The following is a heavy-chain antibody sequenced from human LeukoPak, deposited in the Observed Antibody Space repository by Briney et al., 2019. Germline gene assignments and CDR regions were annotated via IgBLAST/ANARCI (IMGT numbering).Heavy chain of an antibody. CDR2: MNPNSGNT. CDR1: GCTFTSYD. J-gene: IGHJ4*02. Sequence: VASVKVSCKASGCTFTSYDINWVRQATGQGLEWMGWMNPNSGNTGYAQKFQGRVTMTRNTSISTAYMELSSLRSEDTAVYYCARLLGVEMATIGAPGGGYFDYWGQGTLVTVSS. D-gene: IGHD5-24*01. CDR3: ARLLGVEMATIGAPGGGYFDY. V-gene: IGHV1-8*01.